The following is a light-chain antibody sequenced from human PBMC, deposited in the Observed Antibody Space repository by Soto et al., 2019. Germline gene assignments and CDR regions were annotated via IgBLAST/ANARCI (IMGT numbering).Light chain of an antibody. CDR2: EVS. Sequence: QAVLTQPPSVSGSPGQSVTISCTGTSSDVGSYNRVSWYQQPPGTAPKLMIYEVSNRPSGVPDRFSGSKSGNTASLTISGLQAEDEADYYCSLYTSSSTFVFGGGTKLTVL. CDR3: SLYTSSSTFV. CDR1: SSDVGSYNR. V-gene: IGLV2-18*01. J-gene: IGLJ2*01.